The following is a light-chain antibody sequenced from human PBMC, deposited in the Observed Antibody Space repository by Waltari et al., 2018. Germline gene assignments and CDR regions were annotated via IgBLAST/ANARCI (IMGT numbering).Light chain of an antibody. CDR1: NIETKS. CDR3: QVWDANNEPGV. J-gene: IGLJ1*01. CDR2: YDT. Sequence: SYVLTQPPSVSVAPGETARLTCGGNNIETKSVHWYQQKPGQAPVLGISYDTDRPSGIPERFSGANSGNTATLPISRVEAGDEADYYCQVWDANNEPGVFGTGTEVTVL. V-gene: IGLV3-21*04.